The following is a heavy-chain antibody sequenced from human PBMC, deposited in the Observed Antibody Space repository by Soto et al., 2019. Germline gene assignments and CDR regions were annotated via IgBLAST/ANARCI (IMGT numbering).Heavy chain of an antibody. CDR3: ARASSSSSAADY. Sequence: QVQLQESGPGLVKASQTLSLICSVSGESISSGGYYWSWIRHHPGKGLEWIGYIYDSARAYYNPSLKSRVTISMDTSKIHFAMKLSSVTAADTAVYYCARASSSSSAADYWGQGTLITVSS. CDR1: GESISSGGYY. V-gene: IGHV4-31*03. J-gene: IGHJ4*02. CDR2: IYDSARA. D-gene: IGHD6-6*01.